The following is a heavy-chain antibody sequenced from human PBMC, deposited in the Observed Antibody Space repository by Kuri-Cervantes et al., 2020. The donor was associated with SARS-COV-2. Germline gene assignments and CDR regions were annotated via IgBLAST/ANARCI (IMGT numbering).Heavy chain of an antibody. V-gene: IGHV3-30-3*01. CDR1: GFTFDDYA. CDR2: VSYNGTNK. J-gene: IGHJ4*02. CDR3: TREAYDYNMGFDS. D-gene: IGHD4-11*01. Sequence: GGSLRLSCAASGFTFDDYAMHWVRQAPGTGLVWVAVVSYNGTNKYYADSVKGRFTISRDNSRNIVYLQMNSLRPEDTALYYCTREAYDYNMGFDSWGQGTLVTVSS.